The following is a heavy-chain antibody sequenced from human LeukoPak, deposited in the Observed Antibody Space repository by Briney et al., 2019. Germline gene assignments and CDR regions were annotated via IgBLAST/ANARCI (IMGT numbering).Heavy chain of an antibody. J-gene: IGHJ4*02. D-gene: IGHD1-26*01. CDR2: MYYRGST. CDR3: ATTTIRLGY. V-gene: IGHV4-39*07. CDR1: SGSISTSNYY. Sequence: SETLSLTCTVSSGSISTSNYYWGWVRQPPGKGLEWIGSMYYRGSTYHNPSLKSRVTISVDTSKNQFSLKLSSVTAADTAVYYCATTTIRLGYWGQGTLVTVSS.